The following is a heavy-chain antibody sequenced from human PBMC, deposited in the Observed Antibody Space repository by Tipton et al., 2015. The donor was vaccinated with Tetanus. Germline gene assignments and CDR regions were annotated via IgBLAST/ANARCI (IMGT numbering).Heavy chain of an antibody. CDR3: ARGGPHTVTIRGGGMDV. V-gene: IGHV3-33*01. Sequence: SLRLSCAASGFTFSSYGMHWVRQAPGKGLEWVAVIWYDGSNKYYADSVKGRFTISRDNSKNTLYLQMNSLRAEDTAVYYCARGGPHTVTIRGGGMDVWGQGTTVTVSS. J-gene: IGHJ6*02. CDR2: IWYDGSNK. D-gene: IGHD4-17*01. CDR1: GFTFSSYG.